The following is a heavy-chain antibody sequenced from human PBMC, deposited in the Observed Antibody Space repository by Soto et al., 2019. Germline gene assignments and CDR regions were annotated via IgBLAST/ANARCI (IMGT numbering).Heavy chain of an antibody. J-gene: IGHJ6*03. CDR1: GGSVSSGSYY. CDR2: INYSGST. D-gene: IGHD2-2*01. V-gene: IGHV4-61*01. Sequence: TSETLSLTCTVSGGSVSSGSYYWSWIRQPPGKGLEWIGYINYSGSTNYNPSLKSRVTISVDTSKNQFSLKLSSVTAADTAVYYCARGGRYCSSTSCKTKPNRYYYYMDVWGKGTTVTVSS. CDR3: ARGGRYCSSTSCKTKPNRYYYYMDV.